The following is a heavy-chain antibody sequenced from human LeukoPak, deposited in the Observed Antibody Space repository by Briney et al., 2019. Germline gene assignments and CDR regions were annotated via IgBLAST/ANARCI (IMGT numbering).Heavy chain of an antibody. V-gene: IGHV1-3*01. CDR1: GYTFTSYA. CDR2: INDGNGNT. J-gene: IGHJ4*02. CDR3: ASRIDSGSYLALDY. Sequence: GASVKVSCKASGYTFTSYAMHWVRQAPGQRLGWMGWINDGNGNTKYSQKFQGRVTITRDTSASTAYMELSSLRSEDTAVYYCASRIDSGSYLALDYWGQGTLVTVSS. D-gene: IGHD3-10*01.